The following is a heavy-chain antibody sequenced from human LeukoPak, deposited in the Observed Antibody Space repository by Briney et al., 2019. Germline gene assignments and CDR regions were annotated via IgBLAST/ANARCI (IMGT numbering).Heavy chain of an antibody. V-gene: IGHV3-21*01. J-gene: IGHJ4*02. CDR3: ARARIAAPLLDY. D-gene: IGHD6-13*01. CDR1: KFTFSDYS. Sequence: GGSLRLSCAASKFTFSDYSMSWVRQAPGKGLEWVSSISSIRNYIYYADSVKGRFTVSRDNAKNSLYLQMNSLRVEDTAVYFCARARIAAPLLDYWGQGSLVTVSS. CDR2: ISSIRNYI.